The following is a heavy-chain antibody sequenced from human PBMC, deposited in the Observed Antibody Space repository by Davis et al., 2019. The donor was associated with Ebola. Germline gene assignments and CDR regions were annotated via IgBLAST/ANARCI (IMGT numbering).Heavy chain of an antibody. CDR3: ARDWTSGAGAPFGY. Sequence: ASVHVTRLASLYTFTSYHMHWLRQATAQGLAWMGRINPNSGGTNHAQTFQGWVTMTSDTSISTAYMELSRLRSDDRAVYYRARDWTSGAGAPFGYWGQGTLVTVSS. J-gene: IGHJ4*02. D-gene: IGHD1-26*01. CDR1: LYTFTSYH. CDR2: INPNSGGT. V-gene: IGHV1-2*04.